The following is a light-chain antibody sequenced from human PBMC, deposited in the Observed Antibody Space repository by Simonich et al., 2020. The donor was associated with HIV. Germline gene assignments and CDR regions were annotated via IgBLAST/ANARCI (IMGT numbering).Light chain of an antibody. V-gene: IGKV3-15*01. Sequence: EIVMTQSPATLSVSPGERATLSCRPSQSVSSNLAWYPQKPGQAPRLLIYGASTRATGIPARFSGSGSGTEFTLTISSLQSEDFAVYYCQQYNNWPPAFGQGTKVEIK. CDR3: QQYNNWPPA. CDR2: GAS. CDR1: QSVSSN. J-gene: IGKJ1*01.